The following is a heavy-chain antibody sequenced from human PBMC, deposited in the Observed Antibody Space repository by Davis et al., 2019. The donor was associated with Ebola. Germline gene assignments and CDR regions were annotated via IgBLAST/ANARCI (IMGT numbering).Heavy chain of an antibody. V-gene: IGHV3-15*01. D-gene: IGHD2-15*01. CDR3: TRDPRYCSGSSCYRAVDP. CDR2: IKRKMDGGAT. CDR1: GLSFSDVW. Sequence: GGSLRLSCAASGLSFSDVWMSWVRQAPGKGLEWVGRIKRKMDGGATDYAAPVKGRFTISRDESKNTVYLQMSSLKIEDTGVYYCTRDPRYCSGSSCYRAVDPWGQGTLVTVSA. J-gene: IGHJ5*02.